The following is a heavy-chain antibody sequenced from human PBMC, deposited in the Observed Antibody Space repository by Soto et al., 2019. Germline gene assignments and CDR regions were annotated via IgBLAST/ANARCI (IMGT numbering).Heavy chain of an antibody. CDR2: INPKSGNT. Sequence: QVQLVQSGAEVKKPGASVKVSCKASGHTFTNYDINWVRQATGQGLEWMGWINPKSGNTGYAQQFQGRVIMTRSTSISTAYMELSSLRSEDTAVYYCVRVYGEIDYWGQGTLVTVSS. CDR1: GHTFTNYD. CDR3: VRVYGEIDY. J-gene: IGHJ4*02. V-gene: IGHV1-8*01. D-gene: IGHD4-17*01.